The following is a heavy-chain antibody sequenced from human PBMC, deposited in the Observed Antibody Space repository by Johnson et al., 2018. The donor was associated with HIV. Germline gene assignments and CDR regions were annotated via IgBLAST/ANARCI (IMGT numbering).Heavy chain of an antibody. CDR2: ISSDGSNT. CDR1: GFTFSSYW. CDR3: AKRYSGSLRDTFDI. Sequence: QVQLVESGGGLVQPGGSLRLSCAASGFTFSSYWMSWVRQAPGKGLEWVAVISSDGSNTYYADSVKGRFTISRDNAKNTLYLQMNSLRAEDTAVYYCAKRYSGSLRDTFDIWGQGTMVTVPS. D-gene: IGHD1-26*01. J-gene: IGHJ3*02. V-gene: IGHV3-30*18.